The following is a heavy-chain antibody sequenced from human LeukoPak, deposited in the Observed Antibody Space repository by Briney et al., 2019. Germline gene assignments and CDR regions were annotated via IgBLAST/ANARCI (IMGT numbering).Heavy chain of an antibody. V-gene: IGHV3-23*01. Sequence: GGSLRLSCAASGFTFSSYAMSWVRQAPGKGLEWVSAISGSGGSTYHADSVKGRFTISRDNSKNTLYLQMNSLRAEDTAVYYCAKDWVLRYFDWLLSFDYWGQGTLVTVSS. CDR1: GFTFSSYA. J-gene: IGHJ4*02. CDR3: AKDWVLRYFDWLLSFDY. D-gene: IGHD3-9*01. CDR2: ISGSGGST.